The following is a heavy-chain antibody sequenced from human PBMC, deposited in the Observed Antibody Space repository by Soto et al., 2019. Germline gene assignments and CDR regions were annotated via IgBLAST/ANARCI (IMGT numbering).Heavy chain of an antibody. CDR3: WRHDKTALPPLDS. J-gene: IGHJ4*02. Sequence: QVHLVQSGAEVKSPGSAVKVSCKVSGAGDTFSNYGLNWMRQAPGQGLEWMGGTLPAFGTANYAQKFQGRVTKPADTSTTTAYIELSNLRSDATAVYYCWRHDKTALPPLDSWGQGTLVSVSA. CDR2: TLPAFGTA. V-gene: IGHV1-69*06. CDR1: GAGDTFSNYG. D-gene: IGHD1-1*01.